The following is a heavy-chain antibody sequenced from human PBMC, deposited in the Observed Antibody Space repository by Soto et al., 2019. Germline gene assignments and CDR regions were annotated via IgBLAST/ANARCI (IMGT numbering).Heavy chain of an antibody. Sequence: EVQLLESGGGLAQPGGSLRLSCAASGFTFSSYAMSWVRQAPGKGLEWVSAISGRGGSTYYADSVKGRFTISRDNSKNTLYLQTNRLRAEDTAVYYCAKDPGDSSGYSDYWGQGTLVTVSS. CDR2: ISGRGGST. D-gene: IGHD3-22*01. CDR1: GFTFSSYA. CDR3: AKDPGDSSGYSDY. J-gene: IGHJ4*02. V-gene: IGHV3-23*01.